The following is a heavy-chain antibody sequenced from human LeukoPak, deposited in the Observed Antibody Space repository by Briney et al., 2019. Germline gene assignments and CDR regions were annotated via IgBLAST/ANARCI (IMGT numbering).Heavy chain of an antibody. V-gene: IGHV3-21*01. CDR2: ISSSSSYI. CDR3: ARVKVVPRDAFDI. D-gene: IGHD2-15*01. CDR1: GFTFSSYS. J-gene: IGHJ3*02. Sequence: PGGSLRLSCAASGFTFSSYSMNWVRQAPGKGLEWVSSISSSSSYIYYADSVKGRFTISRDNAKNSLYLQMNSLRAEDTAVYYCARVKVVPRDAFDIWGQGTMVTVSS.